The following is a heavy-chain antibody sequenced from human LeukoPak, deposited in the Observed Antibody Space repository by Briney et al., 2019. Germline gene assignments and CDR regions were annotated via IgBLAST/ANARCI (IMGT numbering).Heavy chain of an antibody. D-gene: IGHD4-17*01. V-gene: IGHV3-23*01. J-gene: IGHJ3*02. CDR3: AKDPSYYYGDYVDAFDI. CDR1: GFTFSSYA. Sequence: GGSLRLSCAASGFTFSSYAMSWVRQAPGKGLEWVSAISGSGGSTYYADSVKGRFTISRDNSKNTLYLQMNSLRAEDTAVYYCAKDPSYYYGDYVDAFDIWGQGTMVTVSS. CDR2: ISGSGGST.